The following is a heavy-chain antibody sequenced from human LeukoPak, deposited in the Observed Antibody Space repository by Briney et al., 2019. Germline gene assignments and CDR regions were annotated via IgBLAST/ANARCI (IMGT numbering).Heavy chain of an antibody. V-gene: IGHV3-30*18. D-gene: IGHD6-13*01. J-gene: IGHJ4*02. Sequence: GGSLRLSSAASGFTFSSYGMHWVRQAPGKGLEWVALISYDGSNKYFADSVKGRFTISRDNSKNTLYLQMHSLRAEDTAVYYCAKDNVAAAGRYVDYWGQGTLVTVSS. CDR3: AKDNVAAAGRYVDY. CDR1: GFTFSSYG. CDR2: ISYDGSNK.